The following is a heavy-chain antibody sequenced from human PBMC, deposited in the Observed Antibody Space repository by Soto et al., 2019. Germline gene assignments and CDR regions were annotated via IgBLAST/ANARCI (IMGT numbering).Heavy chain of an antibody. CDR2: IYWDDDK. V-gene: IGHV2-5*02. J-gene: IGHJ4*02. D-gene: IGHD2-2*01. CDR3: AHSVPAALYS. Sequence: GLDLEWLALIYWDDDKRYSPSLKSRLTITKDTSKNQVVLTMTNMDPVDTATYYCAHSVPAALYSWGQGTLVTVSS.